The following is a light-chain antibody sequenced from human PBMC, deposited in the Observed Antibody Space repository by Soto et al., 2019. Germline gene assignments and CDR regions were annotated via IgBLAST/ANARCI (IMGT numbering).Light chain of an antibody. V-gene: IGLV1-44*01. CDR3: AAWDVSLSAVV. CDR2: TDN. J-gene: IGLJ2*01. Sequence: QSVLTQPPSASGTPGQRVTFSCSGSSSNIGTNAVNWYQQLPGTAPKLIIYTDNQRPSGVPDRFSGSKSGTSASLAISGLQSEDEADYYCAAWDVSLSAVVFGGGTKLTVL. CDR1: SSNIGTNA.